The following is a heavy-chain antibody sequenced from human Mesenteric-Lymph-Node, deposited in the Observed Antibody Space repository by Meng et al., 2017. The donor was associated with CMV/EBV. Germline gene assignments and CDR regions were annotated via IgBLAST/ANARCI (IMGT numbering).Heavy chain of an antibody. CDR3: ARAEDGSGSDYGMDV. Sequence: GESLKISCAASGFTFSRYGMHWVRQAPGKGLEWVASISFDGSKKFYANSVRGRFAISRDNSKSTLYLQMNSLRGEDTAVYYCARAEDGSGSDYGMDVWGQGTTVTVSS. J-gene: IGHJ6*02. CDR2: ISFDGSKK. D-gene: IGHD6-19*01. CDR1: GFTFSRYG. V-gene: IGHV3-30*19.